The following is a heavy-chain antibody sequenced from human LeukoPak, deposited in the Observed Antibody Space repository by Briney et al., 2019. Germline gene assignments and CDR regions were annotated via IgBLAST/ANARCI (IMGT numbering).Heavy chain of an antibody. V-gene: IGHV3-48*03. CDR3: ARSGYSSSWYVGGAFDY. CDR2: ISSSGSTI. Sequence: GGSLRLSCAASGFTFNTYEMNWVRQAPGKGLEWVSHISSSGSTIYYADSVKGRFTISRDNAKNSLYLQMNSLRAEDTAVYYCARSGYSSSWYVGGAFDYWGQGTLVTVSS. J-gene: IGHJ4*02. CDR1: GFTFNTYE. D-gene: IGHD6-13*01.